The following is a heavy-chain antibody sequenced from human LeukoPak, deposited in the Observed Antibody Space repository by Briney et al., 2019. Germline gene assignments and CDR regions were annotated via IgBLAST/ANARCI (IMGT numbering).Heavy chain of an antibody. D-gene: IGHD2-15*01. V-gene: IGHV1-2*02. CDR1: GYTFTVYY. J-gene: IGHJ4*02. Sequence: ASVKVSFKASGYTFTVYYLHWVRQPPAQGLEWMGWINPNSGGTKYAQKFQCRVTMTRDTSITTAYMELSSLRSDDTAVYYCARFLGYCSAGSCYFDYWGQGTLVTVSS. CDR3: ARFLGYCSAGSCYFDY. CDR2: INPNSGGT.